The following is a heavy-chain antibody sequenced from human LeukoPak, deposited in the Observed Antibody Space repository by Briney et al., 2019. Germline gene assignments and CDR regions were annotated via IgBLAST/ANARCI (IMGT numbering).Heavy chain of an antibody. CDR2: IYYSGST. Sequence: KTSETLSLTCTVSGGSISTYYWSWIRQPPGKGLGWIGYIYYSGSTNYNPSLKSRVTISVDTSKNRFSLKLTSVTAADTAVYYCARENYDSSGSVDYWGQGTLVTVSS. CDR1: GGSISTYY. D-gene: IGHD3-22*01. J-gene: IGHJ4*02. CDR3: ARENYDSSGSVDY. V-gene: IGHV4-59*01.